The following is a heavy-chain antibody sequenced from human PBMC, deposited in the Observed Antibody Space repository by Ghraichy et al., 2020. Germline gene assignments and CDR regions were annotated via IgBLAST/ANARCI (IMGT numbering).Heavy chain of an antibody. V-gene: IGHV3-21*01. CDR3: ARVPENSYYDFWSGPQDYYYGMDV. J-gene: IGHJ6*02. Sequence: GESLNISCAASGFTFSSYSMNWVRQAPGKGLEWVSSISSSSSYIYYADSVKGRFTISRDNAKNSLYLQMNSLRAEDTAVYYCARVPENSYYDFWSGPQDYYYGMDVWGQGTTVTVSS. D-gene: IGHD3-3*01. CDR1: GFTFSSYS. CDR2: ISSSSSYI.